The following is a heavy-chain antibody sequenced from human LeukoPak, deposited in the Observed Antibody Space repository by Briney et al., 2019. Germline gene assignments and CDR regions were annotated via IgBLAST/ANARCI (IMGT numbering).Heavy chain of an antibody. J-gene: IGHJ4*02. CDR2: ISYDGSNK. CDR3: ANLPL. Sequence: PGRSLRLSCATSGFTFRNYVMHWVRQAPGKGLEWVAVISYDGSNKYYADSVKGRFTISRDNSKNTLYLQMNSLRPEDAAVYYCANLPLWGQGTLVTVSS. CDR1: GFTFRNYV. V-gene: IGHV3-30*18.